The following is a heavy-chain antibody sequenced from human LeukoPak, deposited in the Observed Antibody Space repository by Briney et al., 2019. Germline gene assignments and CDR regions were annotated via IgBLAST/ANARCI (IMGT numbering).Heavy chain of an antibody. CDR1: AYTFTSYG. V-gene: IGHV1-2*02. Sequence: RASVKVSCKASAYTFTSYGISWVRQAPGQGLEWMGWINPNSGGTNYAQKFQGRVTMTRDTSISTAYMELSRLRSDDTAVYYCAREGMYSSSYILLFDYWGQGTLVTVSS. J-gene: IGHJ4*02. D-gene: IGHD6-19*01. CDR3: AREGMYSSSYILLFDY. CDR2: INPNSGGT.